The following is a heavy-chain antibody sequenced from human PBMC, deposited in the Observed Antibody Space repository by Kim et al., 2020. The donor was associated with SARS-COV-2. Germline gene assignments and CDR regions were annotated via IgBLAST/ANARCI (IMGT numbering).Heavy chain of an antibody. CDR2: IISTGDTT. Sequence: GGSLRLSCAASGFKFFEYGMSWVRQAPGKGLEWVSGIISTGDTTAYADSVKGRFIISRDNGKDLLFLQMNSLRAEDTAVYYCVRGGIVLPSEDWGRGTLVTVSS. CDR1: GFKFFEYG. CDR3: VRGGIVLPSED. D-gene: IGHD1-26*01. J-gene: IGHJ4*02. V-gene: IGHV3-20*04.